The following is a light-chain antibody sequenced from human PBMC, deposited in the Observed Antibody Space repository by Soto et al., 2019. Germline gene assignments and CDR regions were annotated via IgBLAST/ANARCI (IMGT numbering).Light chain of an antibody. CDR2: AAS. V-gene: IGKV1-39*01. CDR3: QQSYSTPQT. CDR1: QTIRTY. J-gene: IGKJ1*01. Sequence: DIQVTQSPSSLSASVGPRVTITCRASQTIRTYVNWYQQKPGRAPKLLIYAASSLQGGVPSRFSGGGSGTDFTLTITSLQPEDFATYYCQQSYSTPQTFGQGTKVDIK.